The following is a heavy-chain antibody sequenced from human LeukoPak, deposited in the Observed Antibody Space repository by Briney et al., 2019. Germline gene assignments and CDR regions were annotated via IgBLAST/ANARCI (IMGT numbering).Heavy chain of an antibody. CDR2: IYYSGST. Sequence: PSETLSLTCTVSGGSISSSSYYWGWIRQPPGTGLEWIGSIYYSGSTNYNPSLKSRVTISVDTSKNQFSLKLSSVTAADTAVYYCARDRARGSGSYYLVLGSHYFDYWGQGTLVTVSS. J-gene: IGHJ4*02. CDR1: GGSISSSSYY. V-gene: IGHV4-39*07. D-gene: IGHD3-10*01. CDR3: ARDRARGSGSYYLVLGSHYFDY.